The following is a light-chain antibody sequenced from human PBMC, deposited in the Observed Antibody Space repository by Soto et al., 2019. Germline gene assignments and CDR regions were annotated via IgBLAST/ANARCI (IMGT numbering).Light chain of an antibody. Sequence: EIVLTQSPGTLSWSPGERATLSCRASQSVSSNYLAWYQQKPGQATRLLIYGASNRANGIPDRFSGSGSGTDFTLTINGLEPEDFAVYYCQQYATSARLTFGPGTKVDI. CDR2: GAS. V-gene: IGKV3-20*01. J-gene: IGKJ3*01. CDR3: QQYATSARLT. CDR1: QSVSSNY.